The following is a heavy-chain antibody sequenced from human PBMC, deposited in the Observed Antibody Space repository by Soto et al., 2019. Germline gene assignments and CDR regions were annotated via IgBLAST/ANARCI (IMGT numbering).Heavy chain of an antibody. D-gene: IGHD2-2*02. CDR1: GFTVSSNY. CDR3: ASQRVVPAAISPASYYYYYGMDV. V-gene: IGHV3-53*01. CDR2: IYSGGST. Sequence: GGSLRLSCAASGFTVSSNYMSWVRQAPGKGLEWVSVIYSGGSTYYADSVKGRFTISRDNSKNTLYLQMNSLRAEDTAVYYCASQRVVPAAISPASYYYYYGMDVWGQGTTVTGSS. J-gene: IGHJ6*01.